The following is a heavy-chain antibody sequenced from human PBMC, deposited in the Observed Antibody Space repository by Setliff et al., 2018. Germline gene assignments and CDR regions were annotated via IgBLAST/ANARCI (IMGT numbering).Heavy chain of an antibody. CDR2: INHRGST. Sequence: SETLSLTCAAYGGTFSEYYWTWIRQPPGKGLEWVGEINHRGSTTYNPSLKSRVTISVDTSKDQFSLKVISMTAADTAVYYCARGRNIAARLLDSWGQGTLVTVSS. V-gene: IGHV4-34*01. D-gene: IGHD6-6*01. J-gene: IGHJ4*02. CDR3: ARGRNIAARLLDS. CDR1: GGTFSEYY.